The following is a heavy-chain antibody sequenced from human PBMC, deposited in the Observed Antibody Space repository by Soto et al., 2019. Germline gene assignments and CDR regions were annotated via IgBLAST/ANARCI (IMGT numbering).Heavy chain of an antibody. CDR1: GYTFTSYY. V-gene: IGHV1-46*01. D-gene: IGHD3-22*01. CDR3: AREENYYDSSGYPYGY. J-gene: IGHJ4*02. Sequence: ASVKVSCTASGYTFTSYYMHWVRQAPGQGLEWMGIINPSGGSTSYAQKFQGRVTMTRDTSTSTVYMELSRLRSEDTAVYYCAREENYYDSSGYPYGYWGQGTRVTVPS. CDR2: INPSGGST.